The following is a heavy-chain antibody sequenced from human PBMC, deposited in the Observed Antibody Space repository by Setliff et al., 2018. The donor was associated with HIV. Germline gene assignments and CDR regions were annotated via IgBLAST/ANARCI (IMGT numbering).Heavy chain of an antibody. CDR3: ARDPRSGWYLGFFDY. V-gene: IGHV3-11*04. D-gene: IGHD6-19*01. Sequence: KTGGSLRLSCAASGFTFRDHYMTWIRQAPGKGLEWISYISSSGSTTYYADSVKGRFTISRDNTKNSLYLQMNSLRAEDTAVYYCARDPRSGWYLGFFDYWGQGTLVTVSS. J-gene: IGHJ4*02. CDR2: ISSSGSTT. CDR1: GFTFRDHY.